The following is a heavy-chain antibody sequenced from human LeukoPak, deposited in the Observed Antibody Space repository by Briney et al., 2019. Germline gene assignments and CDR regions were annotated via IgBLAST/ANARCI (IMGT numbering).Heavy chain of an antibody. CDR3: AKDLEVYYYGSGSYKD. D-gene: IGHD3-10*01. Sequence: SGGSLRLSCAASGFTFSSYAMSWVRQAPGKGLEWVSAISGSGGSTYYADSVKGRFTISRDNSKNTLYLQMNSLRAEDTAVYYCAKDLEVYYYGSGSYKDWGQGTLVTVSS. J-gene: IGHJ4*02. CDR2: ISGSGGST. V-gene: IGHV3-23*01. CDR1: GFTFSSYA.